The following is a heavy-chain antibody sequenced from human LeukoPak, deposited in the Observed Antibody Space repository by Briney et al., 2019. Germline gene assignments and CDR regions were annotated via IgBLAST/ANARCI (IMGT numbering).Heavy chain of an antibody. CDR3: ARSSQENSRYYGSGSYYNVDY. J-gene: IGHJ4*02. CDR1: GGTFSSYA. V-gene: IGHV1-69*13. Sequence: SVKVSCKASGGTFSSYAISWVRQAPGQGLEWMGGIIPIFGTANYAQKFQGRVTITADESTSTAYMELSSLRSEDTAVYYCARSSQENSRYYGSGSYYNVDYWGQGTLVTVSS. CDR2: IIPIFGTA. D-gene: IGHD3-10*01.